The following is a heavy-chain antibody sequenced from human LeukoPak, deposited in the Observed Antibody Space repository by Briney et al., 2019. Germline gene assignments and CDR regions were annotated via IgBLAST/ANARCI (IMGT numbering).Heavy chain of an antibody. J-gene: IGHJ4*02. CDR2: IWYDGSNK. CDR3: AKQKYGDLTYFDY. V-gene: IGHV3-33*06. Sequence: PGRSLRLSCAASGFTFSSYGMHWVRQAPGKGLEWVAVIWYDGSNKYYADSVKGRFTISRDNSKNTLYLQMNSLRADDTSVYYCAKQKYGDLTYFDYWGQGTLVTVSS. D-gene: IGHD4-17*01. CDR1: GFTFSSYG.